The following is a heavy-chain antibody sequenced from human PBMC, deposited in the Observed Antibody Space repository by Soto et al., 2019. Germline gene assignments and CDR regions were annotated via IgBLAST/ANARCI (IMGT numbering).Heavy chain of an antibody. J-gene: IGHJ4*02. CDR1: GFSLANYP. V-gene: IGHV3-48*02. Sequence: GGSLRLSCVAPGFSLANYPMNWVRQTPGKGLEWISYSSPRGDTIYYADSVEGRFTISRDNARNSLSLHMSSLRDEDSALYYCAKGPHTNVGWPYYFESWGQGVPVTVS. CDR3: AKGPHTNVGWPYYFES. D-gene: IGHD6-19*01. CDR2: SSPRGDTI.